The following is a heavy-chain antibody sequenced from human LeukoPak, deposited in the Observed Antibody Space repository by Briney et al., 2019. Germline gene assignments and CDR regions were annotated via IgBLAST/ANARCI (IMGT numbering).Heavy chain of an antibody. V-gene: IGHV3-53*01. D-gene: IGHD3-3*02. CDR3: ARDLHPRLAGFFDY. J-gene: IGHJ4*02. CDR1: GFTVISNY. CDR2: IYSGGNT. Sequence: PGGSLRLSCEAFGFTVISNYMSWVRQAPGKGLEWVSVIYSGGNTYYADSVEGRFTISRDNSKNTLYLQMKSLRAEDTAVYYCARDLHPRLAGFFDYWGQGTLVTVSS.